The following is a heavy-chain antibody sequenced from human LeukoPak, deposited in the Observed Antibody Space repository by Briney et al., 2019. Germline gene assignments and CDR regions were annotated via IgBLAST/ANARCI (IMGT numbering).Heavy chain of an antibody. V-gene: IGHV3-23*01. J-gene: IGHJ1*01. CDR3: ARGSAADEGVYFQH. D-gene: IGHD6-13*01. CDR2: ISGSGDNT. CDR1: GFTFSSFA. Sequence: GGSLRLSCAASGFTFSSFAMSWVRQAPGKGLEWVSVISGSGDNTYYADSVKGRFTISRDTSKNTLYLQMNSLRAEDTAVYYCARGSAADEGVYFQHWGQGTLVTVSS.